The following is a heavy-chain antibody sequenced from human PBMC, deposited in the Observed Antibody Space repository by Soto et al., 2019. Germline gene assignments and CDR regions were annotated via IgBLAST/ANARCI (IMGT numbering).Heavy chain of an antibody. CDR1: GVTFISYS. CDR2: ISSSSSTI. CDR3: AREYCSSTSCLNWFDP. V-gene: IGHV3-48*01. J-gene: IGHJ5*02. D-gene: IGHD2-2*01. Sequence: GGSLRLSCAASGVTFISYSMNWVRQAPGKGLEWVSYISSSSSTIYYADSVKGRFTISRDNAKNSLYLQMNSLGAEDTAVYYCAREYCSSTSCLNWFDPWGQGTLVTVSS.